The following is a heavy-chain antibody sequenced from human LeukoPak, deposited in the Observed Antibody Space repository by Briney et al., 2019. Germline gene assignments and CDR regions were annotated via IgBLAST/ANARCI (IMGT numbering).Heavy chain of an antibody. CDR2: IYHSGST. CDR1: GGSISSSNW. CDR3: ARGTYYAPYYFDY. V-gene: IGHV4-4*02. Sequence: PSETLSLTCAVSGGSISSSNWWSWVRQPPGKGLEWIGEIYHSGSTNYNPSLKSRVTISVDKSKNQFSLKLSSVTAADTAVYYCARGTYYAPYYFDYWGQGTLVTVSS. D-gene: IGHD2/OR15-2a*01. J-gene: IGHJ4*02.